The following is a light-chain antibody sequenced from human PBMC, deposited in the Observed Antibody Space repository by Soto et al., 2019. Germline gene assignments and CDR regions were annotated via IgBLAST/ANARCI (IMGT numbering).Light chain of an antibody. Sequence: QSALTQPASVSGSPGQSITISCTGTSSDIGGYKYVSWYQQRPGKAPKIMIYEVSKRPSGVSNRFSGSKSGSTASLTISGLQAEDEADYYCSSYASSTALVFGGGTKVTVL. J-gene: IGLJ2*01. CDR2: EVS. CDR1: SSDIGGYKY. V-gene: IGLV2-14*01. CDR3: SSYASSTALV.